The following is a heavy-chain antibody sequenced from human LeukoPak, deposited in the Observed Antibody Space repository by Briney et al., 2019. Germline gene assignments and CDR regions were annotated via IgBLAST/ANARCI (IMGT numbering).Heavy chain of an antibody. V-gene: IGHV1-24*01. CDR3: ATGPYDTVSFDY. D-gene: IGHD3-22*01. J-gene: IGHJ4*02. CDR2: FDPEDGET. Sequence: ASVKVSCKVSGYTLTELSMHWVGQAPGKGLEWMGGFDPEDGETIYAQKFQGRVTMTEDTSTDTAYMELSSLRSEDTAIYYCATGPYDTVSFDYWGQGTLVTVSS. CDR1: GYTLTELS.